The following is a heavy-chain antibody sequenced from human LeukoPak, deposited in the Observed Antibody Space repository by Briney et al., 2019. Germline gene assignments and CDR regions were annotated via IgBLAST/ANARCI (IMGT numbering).Heavy chain of an antibody. V-gene: IGHV3-30-3*01. CDR2: ISYDGSNK. CDR1: GFTFSSYA. J-gene: IGHJ4*02. CDR3: AKASRSGYYHFDY. Sequence: GGSLRLSCAASGFTFSSYAMHWVRQAPGKGLEWVAVISYDGSNKYYADSVKGRFTISRDNSKNTLYLQMNSLRAEDTAVYYCAKASRSGYYHFDYWGQGTLVTVSS. D-gene: IGHD3-3*01.